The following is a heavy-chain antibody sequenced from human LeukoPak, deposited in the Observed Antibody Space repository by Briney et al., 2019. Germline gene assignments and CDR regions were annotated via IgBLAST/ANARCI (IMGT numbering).Heavy chain of an antibody. V-gene: IGHV4-34*01. Sequence: SETLSLTCAVYGGSFSGYYWSWIRQPPGKGLEWIGEINHSGSTNYNPSLKSRVTISVDTSKNQFSLKLSSVTAADTAVYYCARVRYYYDSSGYLYYMDVWGKGTTVTVSS. CDR3: ARVRYYYDSSGYLYYMDV. J-gene: IGHJ6*03. D-gene: IGHD3-22*01. CDR2: INHSGST. CDR1: GGSFSGYY.